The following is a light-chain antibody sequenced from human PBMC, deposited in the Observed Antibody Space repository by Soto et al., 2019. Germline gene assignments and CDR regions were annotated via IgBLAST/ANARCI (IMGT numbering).Light chain of an antibody. CDR3: QQFGNSPLT. CDR1: QSVSSSY. Sequence: EIVLTQSPGTLSLSPGERATLSCRASQSVSSSYLAWYQQKPGQAPRLLIYGASTRATGIPVRFSGSGSGTEFTLTITSLQSEDSAVYYCQQFGNSPLTFGGGTKVDIK. V-gene: IGKV3-20*01. J-gene: IGKJ4*01. CDR2: GAS.